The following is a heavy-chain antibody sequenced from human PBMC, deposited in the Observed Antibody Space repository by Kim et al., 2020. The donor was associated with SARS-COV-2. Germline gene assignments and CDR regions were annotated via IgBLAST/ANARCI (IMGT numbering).Heavy chain of an antibody. J-gene: IGHJ4*02. V-gene: IGHV4-34*01. CDR3: ARGPEYSRKRFDY. D-gene: IGHD6-6*01. CDR2: INHSGST. Sequence: SETLSLTCAVYGGSFSGYYWSWIRQPPGKGLEWIGEINHSGSTNYNPSLKSRVTISVDTSKNQFSLKLSSVTAADTAVYYCARGPEYSRKRFDYWGQGTLVTVSS. CDR1: GGSFSGYY.